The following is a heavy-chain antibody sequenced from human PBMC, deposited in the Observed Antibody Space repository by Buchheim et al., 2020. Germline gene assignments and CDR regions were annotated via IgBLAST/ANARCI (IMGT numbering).Heavy chain of an antibody. Sequence: QVQLVESGGGVVQPGRSLRVSCAASGFTFSSYAMHWVRQAPGRGLEWVAVISYDGSHKYCTDSVQGRFTISRDNSKNTLYLQMNSLRAEDTAVYHCARSNNYGYLGGLGKDYWGQGTL. CDR3: ARSNNYGYLGGLGKDY. CDR2: ISYDGSHK. D-gene: IGHD5-18*01. V-gene: IGHV3-30-3*01. CDR1: GFTFSSYA. J-gene: IGHJ4*02.